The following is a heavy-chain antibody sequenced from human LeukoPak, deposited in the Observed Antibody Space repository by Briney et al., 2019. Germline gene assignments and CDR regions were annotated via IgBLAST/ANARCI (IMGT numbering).Heavy chain of an antibody. CDR3: ARDRGYSNFDY. CDR2: INQDESEK. Sequence: GGSLRLSCAASGFTFSAYWMSWVRQAPGRGLEWVANINQDESEKNYVDSVKGRFTISRDNAQNSLYLQLNSLRAEDTALYFFARDRGYSNFDYWGQGTLVTVSS. D-gene: IGHD3-10*01. V-gene: IGHV3-7*01. CDR1: GFTFSAYW. J-gene: IGHJ4*02.